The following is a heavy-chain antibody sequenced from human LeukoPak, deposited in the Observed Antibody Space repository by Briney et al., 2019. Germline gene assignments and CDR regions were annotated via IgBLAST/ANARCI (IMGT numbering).Heavy chain of an antibody. CDR1: GYTFTSYD. Sequence: EASVKVSCKASGYTFTSYDINWLRQATGQGLEWMGWMNPINGNTGYAQKFQGRVTMTRDTSIRTAYMELSSLRSDDTAVYYCARAPREWGYNHWGQGTLVTVSS. CDR3: ARAPREWGYNH. CDR2: MNPINGNT. D-gene: IGHD5-18*01. J-gene: IGHJ5*02. V-gene: IGHV1-8*01.